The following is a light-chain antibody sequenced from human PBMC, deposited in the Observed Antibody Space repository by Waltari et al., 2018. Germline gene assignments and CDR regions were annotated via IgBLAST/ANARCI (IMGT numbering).Light chain of an antibody. V-gene: IGLV1-47*01. Sequence: QSVLSHPPSASATPGQSATIPCSGSRSNIGNNYFYWYQQLPGTAPKPLIYSNNQRPSGVPDRFSGSKSGTSASLAINGLRSEDEADYYCATWDDSLRMVFGGGTELTVL. CDR2: SNN. CDR3: ATWDDSLRMV. CDR1: RSNIGNNY. J-gene: IGLJ3*02.